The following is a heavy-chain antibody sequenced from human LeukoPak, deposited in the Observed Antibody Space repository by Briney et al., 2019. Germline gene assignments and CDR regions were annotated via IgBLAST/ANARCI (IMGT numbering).Heavy chain of an antibody. CDR3: ATALSGYYSD. CDR2: IYSSGST. V-gene: IGHV4-61*02. D-gene: IGHD3-22*01. J-gene: IGHJ4*02. Sequence: SQTLSLTCTVSGGSISSGSYYWSWIRQPAGKGLEWIGRIYSSGSTNYNPSLKSRVTIPLDTSKNQFSLKLNSVTAADTAVYYCATALSGYYSDWGQGTLVTVSS. CDR1: GGSISSGSYY.